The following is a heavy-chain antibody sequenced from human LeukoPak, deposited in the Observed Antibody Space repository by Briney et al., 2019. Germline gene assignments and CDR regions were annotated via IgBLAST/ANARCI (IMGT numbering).Heavy chain of an antibody. CDR1: GFSFSSYA. CDR2: VGGSGGTT. CDR3: AMGSEGYCGRTDCPRG. Sequence: GGSLTLPCAASGFSFSSYAMSWVRQAPGTGREWVSAVGGSGGTTYFPDSVKGRFSISRDNSKNTLYLQMNSLRAEETAVYYCAMGSEGYCGRTDCPRGWGQGTLVTVSS. D-gene: IGHD5-12*01. V-gene: IGHV3-23*01. J-gene: IGHJ4*02.